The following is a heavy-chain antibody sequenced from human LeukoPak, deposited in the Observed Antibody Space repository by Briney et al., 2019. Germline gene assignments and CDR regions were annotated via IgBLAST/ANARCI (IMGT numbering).Heavy chain of an antibody. CDR1: GFTVSSNY. Sequence: GGSLRLSCAASGFTVSSNYMSWVRQASGKGLEWVSVIYSGGSTYYADSVKGRFTISRDNSKNTLYLQMNSLRAEDTAVYYCARVLGSYAVDYWGQGTLVTVSS. CDR3: ARVLGSYAVDY. CDR2: IYSGGST. D-gene: IGHD3-10*01. J-gene: IGHJ4*02. V-gene: IGHV3-53*01.